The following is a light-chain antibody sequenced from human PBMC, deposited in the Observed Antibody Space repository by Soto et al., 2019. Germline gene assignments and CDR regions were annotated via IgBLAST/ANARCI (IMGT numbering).Light chain of an antibody. Sequence: DIQMTQSPSSLSASVGDRVTITCQASQDINNYLNWYQQKPGKAPKLLIYDASNLETGVPSRFSGSGSGTDFTFTISSLQPEDIAVYYCQQRSNWPPRMYTFGQGTKLEIK. J-gene: IGKJ2*01. CDR3: QQRSNWPPRMYT. V-gene: IGKV1-33*01. CDR1: QDINNY. CDR2: DAS.